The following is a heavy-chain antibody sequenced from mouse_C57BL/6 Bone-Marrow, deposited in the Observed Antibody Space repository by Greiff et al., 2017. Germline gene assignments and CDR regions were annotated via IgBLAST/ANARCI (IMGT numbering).Heavy chain of an antibody. Sequence: VKLQQPGAELVRPGTSVKLSCKASGYTFTSYWMHWVKQRPGQGLEWIGVIDPSDSYTNYNQKFKGKATLTVYTSSSTAYMQLSSLTSEDSAVYYCARDYYCSSRFAYWGQGTLVTVSA. V-gene: IGHV1-59*01. D-gene: IGHD1-1*01. CDR2: IDPSDSYT. CDR3: ARDYYCSSRFAY. J-gene: IGHJ3*01. CDR1: GYTFTSYW.